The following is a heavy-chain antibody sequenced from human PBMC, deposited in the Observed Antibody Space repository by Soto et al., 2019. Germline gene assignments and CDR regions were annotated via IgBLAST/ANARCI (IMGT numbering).Heavy chain of an antibody. D-gene: IGHD6-13*01. V-gene: IGHV3-74*01. Sequence: GGSLRLSCAASGFTFSSYWMHWVRQAPGKGLVWVSHINSDGSSTNYADSVKGRFTISRDNAKNTLYLQMNSLRAEDTAVYYCVRDSGSSSWYNFDYWGQGTLVTVSS. CDR1: GFTFSSYW. J-gene: IGHJ4*02. CDR3: VRDSGSSSWYNFDY. CDR2: INSDGSST.